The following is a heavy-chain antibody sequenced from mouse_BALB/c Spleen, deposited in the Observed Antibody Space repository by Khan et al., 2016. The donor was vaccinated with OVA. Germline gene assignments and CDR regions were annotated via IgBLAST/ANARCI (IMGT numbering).Heavy chain of an antibody. D-gene: IGHD2-1*01. V-gene: IGHV1-5*01. CDR1: GYTFTSYW. J-gene: IGHJ2*01. CDR3: TRNGFGNYESWDY. Sequence: AQLQQSGTVLARPGASVKMSCKASGYTFTSYWMHWVKQRPGQGLEWIGAIYPGNSDINYNQKFKGKAKLTAVTSTSTAYMELNSLTNEDSAVYYCTRNGFGNYESWDYWGQGTTLTVSS. CDR2: IYPGNSDI.